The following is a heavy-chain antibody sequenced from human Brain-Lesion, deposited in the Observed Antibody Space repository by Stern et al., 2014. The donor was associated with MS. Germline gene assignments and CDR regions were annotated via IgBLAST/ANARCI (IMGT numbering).Heavy chain of an antibody. J-gene: IGHJ6*02. D-gene: IGHD3-3*01. CDR1: GYIFTGYY. Sequence: VQLLESGTEVKKPGASVKVSCKTSGYIFTGYYIHWVRQAPGQGLKWLAWINPNTGGTKEAQKFQGRVTMSRDTSISTAYVELSSLTSDDTAVYYCARDQRGITIFGVVTDYYYLGMDVWGQGTTVTVSS. CDR2: INPNTGGT. CDR3: ARDQRGITIFGVVTDYYYLGMDV. V-gene: IGHV1-2*02.